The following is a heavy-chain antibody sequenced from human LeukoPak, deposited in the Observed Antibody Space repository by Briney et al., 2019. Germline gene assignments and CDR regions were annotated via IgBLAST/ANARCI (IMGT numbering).Heavy chain of an antibody. V-gene: IGHV1-8*01. D-gene: IGHD3-16*02. CDR1: GYSENFYG. CDR2: MNPNSGNT. J-gene: IGHJ4*02. Sequence: ASVKVSCKTSGYSENFYGITWVRQVAGQGLEWMGWMNPNSGNTGYAQKFQGRVTMTRDTSISTAYMEVSRLRSDDTAVYYCARDIMITFGGVIATKAFDYWGQGTLVTVSS. CDR3: ARDIMITFGGVIATKAFDY.